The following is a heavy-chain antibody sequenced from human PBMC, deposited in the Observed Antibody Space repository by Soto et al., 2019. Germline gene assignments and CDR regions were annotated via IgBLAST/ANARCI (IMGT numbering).Heavy chain of an antibody. V-gene: IGHV4-39*01. CDR3: ARRVRDTMVRGVIIDYGMDV. CDR2: IYYSGST. CDR1: GGSISSSSYY. Sequence: SETLSLTCTVSGGSISSSSYYWGWIRQPPGKGLEWIGSIYYSGSTYYNPSLKSRVTISVDTSKNQFSLKLSSVTAADTAVYYCARRVRDTMVRGVIIDYGMDVWGKGTTVTVSS. J-gene: IGHJ6*04. D-gene: IGHD3-10*01.